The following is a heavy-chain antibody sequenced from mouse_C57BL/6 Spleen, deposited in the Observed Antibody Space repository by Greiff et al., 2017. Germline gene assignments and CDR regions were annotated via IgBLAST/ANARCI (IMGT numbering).Heavy chain of an antibody. V-gene: IGHV1-52*01. J-gene: IGHJ2*01. Sequence: VQLQQPGAELVRPGSSVKLSCKASGYTFTSYWMHWVKQRPIQGLEWIGNIDPSDSETHYNQKFKDKATLTVDKSSSTAYMQLSSLTSEDSAVYYCARSGYYYGSSSHYFDYWGQGTTLTVSS. CDR2: IDPSDSET. D-gene: IGHD1-1*01. CDR1: GYTFTSYW. CDR3: ARSGYYYGSSSHYFDY.